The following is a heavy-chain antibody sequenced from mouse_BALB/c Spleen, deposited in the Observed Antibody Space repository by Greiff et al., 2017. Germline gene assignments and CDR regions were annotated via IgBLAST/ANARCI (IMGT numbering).Heavy chain of an antibody. CDR2: INPYNGDT. CDR1: GYTFTDYN. Sequence: EVQLQQFGAELVKPGASVKISCKASGYTFTDYNMDWVKQSHGKSLEWIGRINPYNGDTFYNQKFKGKATLTVDKSSSTAHMELLSLTSEDSAVYYCARWGNYYAMDYWGQGTSVTVSS. J-gene: IGHJ4*01. D-gene: IGHD2-1*01. CDR3: ARWGNYYAMDY. V-gene: IGHV1-37*01.